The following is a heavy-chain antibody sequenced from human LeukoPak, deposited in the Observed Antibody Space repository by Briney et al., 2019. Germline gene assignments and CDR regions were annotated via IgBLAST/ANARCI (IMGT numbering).Heavy chain of an antibody. CDR2: IFNSGST. CDR3: ALGDCSSTSCYVFDY. D-gene: IGHD2-2*01. Sequence: SETLSLTCTVSGDYISSSYWSWIRQPPGKGLEWIGYIFNSGSTNYNPSLKSRVTISVDTSKNQFSLKLSSVTAADTAVYFCALGDCSSTSCYVFDYWGQGTLVTVSS. V-gene: IGHV4-59*01. J-gene: IGHJ4*02. CDR1: GDYISSSY.